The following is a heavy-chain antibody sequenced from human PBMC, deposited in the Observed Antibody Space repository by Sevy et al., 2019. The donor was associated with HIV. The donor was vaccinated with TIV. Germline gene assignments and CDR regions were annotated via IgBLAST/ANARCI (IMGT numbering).Heavy chain of an antibody. Sequence: GGSLRLSCAASGFTFSKYSMSWVRQPPGKGLEWVSTLTFGCGGLNYADSVKGRFTSSRDNSKSSVYLQMNNLRPEDTAVYYCAREGCTKPHDYWGQGTLVTVSS. CDR2: LTFGCGGL. J-gene: IGHJ4*02. CDR1: GFTFSKYS. CDR3: AREGCTKPHDY. D-gene: IGHD2-8*01. V-gene: IGHV3-23*01.